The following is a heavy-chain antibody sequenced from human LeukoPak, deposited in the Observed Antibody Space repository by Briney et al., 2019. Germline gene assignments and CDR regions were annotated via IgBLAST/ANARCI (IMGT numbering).Heavy chain of an antibody. CDR1: GGSISSYY. J-gene: IGHJ6*03. D-gene: IGHD6-6*01. Sequence: SETLSLTCTVSGGSISSYYWSWIRQPAGKGLEWIGRIYTSGSTNYNPSLKSRVTMSVDTSKNQFSLKLSSVAAADTAVYYCARGLYSSSYYYYYMDVWGRGTTVTVSS. V-gene: IGHV4-4*07. CDR2: IYTSGST. CDR3: ARGLYSSSYYYYYMDV.